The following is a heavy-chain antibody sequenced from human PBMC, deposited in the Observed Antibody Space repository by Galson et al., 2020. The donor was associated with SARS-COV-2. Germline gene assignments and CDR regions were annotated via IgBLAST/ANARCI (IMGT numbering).Heavy chain of an antibody. J-gene: IGHJ4*02. D-gene: IGHD3-9*01. V-gene: IGHV4-39*01. CDR3: ARLLRGHYDILTGYYSPHWFDY. CDR2: IYYSGST. CDR1: GGSISSSSYY. Sequence: SETLSLTCTVSGGSISSSSYYWGWIRQPPGKGLEWIGSIYYSGSTYYNPSLKSRVTISVDTSKNQFSLKLSSVTAADTAVYYCARLLRGHYDILTGYYSPHWFDYWGQGTLVTVSS.